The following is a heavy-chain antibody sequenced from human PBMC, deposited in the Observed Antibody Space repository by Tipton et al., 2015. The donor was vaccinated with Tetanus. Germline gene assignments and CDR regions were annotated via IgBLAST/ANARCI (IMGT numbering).Heavy chain of an antibody. D-gene: IGHD5-18*01. CDR2: INHGGST. Sequence: LRLSCAVYGGSFSAYYWSWIRQSPGKGLEWIGEINHGGSTTYSPSFKSRVTISVDTPKNQFSLKLTSLTVADTAVYYCARGGSYSYEPRGFDLWGRGTLVTVSS. J-gene: IGHJ2*01. V-gene: IGHV4-34*01. CDR1: GGSFSAYY. CDR3: ARGGSYSYEPRGFDL.